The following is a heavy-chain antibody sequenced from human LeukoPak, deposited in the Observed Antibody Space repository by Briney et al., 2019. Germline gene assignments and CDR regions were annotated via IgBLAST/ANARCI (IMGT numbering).Heavy chain of an antibody. CDR3: ANGLLWFGDNGLDY. CDR2: ISGSGGST. J-gene: IGHJ4*02. V-gene: IGHV3-23*01. CDR1: GFTFSSYA. Sequence: GGSLRLSCAASGFTFSSYAMSWVRQAPGKGLEWVSAISGSGGSTYSADSVKGRFTISRDNSKNTLYLQMNSLRAEDTAVYYCANGLLWFGDNGLDYWGQGTLVTVSS. D-gene: IGHD3-10*01.